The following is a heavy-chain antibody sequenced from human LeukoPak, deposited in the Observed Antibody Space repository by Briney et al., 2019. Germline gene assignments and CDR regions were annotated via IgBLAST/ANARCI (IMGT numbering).Heavy chain of an antibody. V-gene: IGHV4-34*08. Sequence: SETLSLTCAVYGVTFSGHFWSWIRQAPGKGLEWLGEISHSGDTKYNPSHKSRVTVAVDLSKNQFSLQLTSVPAADTAVYYCARRVSLIRGIKCDYWSQGSLITVSS. J-gene: IGHJ4*02. CDR2: ISHSGDT. CDR1: GVTFSGHF. D-gene: IGHD5/OR15-5a*01. CDR3: ARRVSLIRGIKCDY.